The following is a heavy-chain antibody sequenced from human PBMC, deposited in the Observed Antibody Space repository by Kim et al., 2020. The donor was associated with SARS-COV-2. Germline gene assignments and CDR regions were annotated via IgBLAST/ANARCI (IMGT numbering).Heavy chain of an antibody. CDR3: ARAKSGCTITMVRYYYYYYGMDV. Sequence: SETLSLTCAVYGGSFSGYYWSWIRQPPGKGLEWIGEINHSGSTNYNPSLKSRVTISVDTSKNQFSLKLSSVTAADTAVYYCARAKSGCTITMVRYYYYYYGMDVWGQGTTVTVSS. V-gene: IGHV4-34*01. CDR1: GGSFSGYY. D-gene: IGHD3-10*01. CDR2: INHSGST. J-gene: IGHJ6*02.